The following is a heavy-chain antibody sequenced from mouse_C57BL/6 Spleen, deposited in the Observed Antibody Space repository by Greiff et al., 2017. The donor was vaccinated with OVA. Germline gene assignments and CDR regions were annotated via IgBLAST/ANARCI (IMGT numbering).Heavy chain of an antibody. J-gene: IGHJ4*01. V-gene: IGHV1-59*01. CDR3: ARKGDYSNYDYAMDY. CDR1: GYTFTSYW. Sequence: QVQLKQPGAELVRPGTSVKLSCKASGYTFTSYWMHWVKQRPGQGLEWIGVIDPSDSYTNYNQKFKGKATLTVDTSSSTAYMQLSSLTSEDSAVYYCARKGDYSNYDYAMDYWGQGTSVTVSS. CDR2: IDPSDSYT. D-gene: IGHD2-5*01.